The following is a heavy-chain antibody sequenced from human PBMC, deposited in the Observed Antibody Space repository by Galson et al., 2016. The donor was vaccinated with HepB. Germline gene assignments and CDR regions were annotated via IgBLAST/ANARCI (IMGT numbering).Heavy chain of an antibody. V-gene: IGHV3-74*01. J-gene: IGHJ4*02. CDR2: ISSDGSST. CDR3: AALPMV. CDR1: GFTLNYYW. Sequence: SLRLSCAGSGFTLNYYWMYWVRQAPGKGLVGVSRISSDGSSTSYADFVKGRFTISRDNAKNTLYLQMNSLRAEDTALYYRAALPMVWGQGSLVTVSS. D-gene: IGHD2-8*01.